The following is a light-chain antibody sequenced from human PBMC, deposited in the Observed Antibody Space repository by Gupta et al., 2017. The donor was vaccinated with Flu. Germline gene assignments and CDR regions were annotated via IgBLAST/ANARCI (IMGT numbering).Light chain of an antibody. CDR1: QNILYSSNNKNY. Sequence: DIVMTQSPDSLAVSLGERATINCKSSQNILYSSNNKNYLAWYQQKPGQPPKLLIYWASARESGVPDRFSCSGSGTDFTLTISSLQAEDVAVYYCQQYYGTPYNFGQGTKLEIK. V-gene: IGKV4-1*01. CDR3: QQYYGTPYN. CDR2: WAS. J-gene: IGKJ2*01.